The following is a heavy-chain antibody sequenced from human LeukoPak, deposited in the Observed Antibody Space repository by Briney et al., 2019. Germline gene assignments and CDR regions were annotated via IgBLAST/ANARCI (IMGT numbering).Heavy chain of an antibody. D-gene: IGHD3-22*01. J-gene: IGHJ4*02. CDR3: ARDRDSGYYFEFDY. CDR1: GFTFSSYW. CDR2: IKQDGSEK. Sequence: GGSLRLSCAASGFTFSSYWMSWVRQAPGKGLEWVANIKQDGSEKYYVDSVKGRFTISRDNAKNSLYLQMNSLRAEDTAVYYCARDRDSGYYFEFDYWGQGTLVTVSS. V-gene: IGHV3-7*01.